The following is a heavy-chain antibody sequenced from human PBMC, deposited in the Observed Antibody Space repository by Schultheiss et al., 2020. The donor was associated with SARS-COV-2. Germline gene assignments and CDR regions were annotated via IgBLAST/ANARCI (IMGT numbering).Heavy chain of an antibody. V-gene: IGHV4-59*01. Sequence: SETLSLTCTVSGGSISSYYWSWIRQPPGKGLEWIGYVAYNGNTNYNPSLQSRLTISVDMSRNRFSLKLSSVTAADTALYYCARESGTIGDYLDDYFDLWGQGTLVTVSS. D-gene: IGHD4-17*01. J-gene: IGHJ4*02. CDR2: VAYNGNT. CDR3: ARESGTIGDYLDDYFDL. CDR1: GGSISSYY.